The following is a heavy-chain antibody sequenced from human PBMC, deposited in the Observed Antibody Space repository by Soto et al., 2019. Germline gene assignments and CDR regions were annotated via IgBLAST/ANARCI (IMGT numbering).Heavy chain of an antibody. CDR1: GFTFSDYY. CDR3: ARVGGAAADYYYYGMDV. CDR2: ISSSGSTI. J-gene: IGHJ6*02. V-gene: IGHV3-11*01. D-gene: IGHD6-13*01. Sequence: GGSLRLSCAASGFTFSDYYMSWIRQAPGKGLEWVSYISSSGSTIYYADSVKGRFTISRDNAKNSLYLQMNSLRVEDTAVYYCARVGGAAADYYYYGMDVWGQGTTVTVSS.